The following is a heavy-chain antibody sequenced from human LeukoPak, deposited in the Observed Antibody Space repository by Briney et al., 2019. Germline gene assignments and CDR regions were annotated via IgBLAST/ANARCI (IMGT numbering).Heavy chain of an antibody. D-gene: IGHD2-21*02. CDR1: GFAFTSSW. V-gene: IGHV3-7*05. Sequence: GGSLRLSCAASGFAFTSSWMSGVRQAPGKGLEWLANIKTDGTEKFYVDSVKGRFTISRDNAKNSMYLQMNSLRAEDTALYYCATASRGGDSIYWGQGALVTVSS. CDR2: IKTDGTEK. J-gene: IGHJ4*02. CDR3: ATASRGGDSIY.